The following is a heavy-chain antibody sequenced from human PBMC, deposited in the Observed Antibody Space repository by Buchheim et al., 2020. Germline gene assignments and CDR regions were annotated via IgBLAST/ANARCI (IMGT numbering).Heavy chain of an antibody. J-gene: IGHJ6*02. CDR3: AKGVTYYDFWSGYYTYYYYYGMDV. CDR1: GFTFSSYG. CDR2: ISYDGSNK. D-gene: IGHD3-3*01. V-gene: IGHV3-30*18. Sequence: QVQLVESGGGVVQPGRSLRLSCAASGFTFSSYGMHWVRQAPGKGLEWVAVISYDGSNKYYADSVKGRFTISRDNSKNTLYLQMNSLRAEDTAVYYCAKGVTYYDFWSGYYTYYYYYGMDVWGQGTT.